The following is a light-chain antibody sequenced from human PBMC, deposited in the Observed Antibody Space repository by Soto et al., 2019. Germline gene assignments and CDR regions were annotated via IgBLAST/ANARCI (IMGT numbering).Light chain of an antibody. J-gene: IGKJ5*01. CDR3: QQYNNWPNT. CDR2: GAS. Sequence: ELVLTQSPATLSVSPGERATLSCSASQSVSSNLAWYQPTHGQAPSLLIYGASTRATGIPARFSGSGSGTELTLTISSLQSEDFEVYYCQQYNNWPNTFGQGTRLEIK. V-gene: IGKV3-15*01. CDR1: QSVSSN.